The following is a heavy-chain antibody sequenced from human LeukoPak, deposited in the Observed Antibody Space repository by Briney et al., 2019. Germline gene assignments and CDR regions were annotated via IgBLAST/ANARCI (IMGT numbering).Heavy chain of an antibody. CDR3: ARVGGSLGNAFDI. J-gene: IGHJ3*02. V-gene: IGHV1-69*01. CDR1: GGTFSSYA. Sequence: ASVKVSCKASGGTFSSYAISWVRQAPGQGLEWIGGIIPIFGTANYAQKFQGRVTITADESTSTDYMELSSLRSEDTAVYYCARVGGSLGNAFDIWGQGTMVTVSS. CDR2: IIPIFGTA. D-gene: IGHD1-26*01.